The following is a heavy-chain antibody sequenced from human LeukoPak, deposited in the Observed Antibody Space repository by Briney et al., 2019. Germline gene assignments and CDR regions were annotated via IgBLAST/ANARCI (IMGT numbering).Heavy chain of an antibody. CDR3: ARPQGIAVAGPDAFDI. J-gene: IGHJ3*02. D-gene: IGHD6-19*01. Sequence: SETLSLTCTVSGGSISSYYWSWIRQPAGKGLEWIGRIYTSGSTNYNPSLKSRVTMSVDTSKNQFSLKLSSVTAADTAVYYCARPQGIAVAGPDAFDIWGQGTMVTVSS. V-gene: IGHV4-4*07. CDR2: IYTSGST. CDR1: GGSISSYY.